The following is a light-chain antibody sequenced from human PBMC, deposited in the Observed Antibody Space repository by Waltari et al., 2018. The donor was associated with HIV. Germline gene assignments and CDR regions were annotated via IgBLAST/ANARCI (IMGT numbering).Light chain of an antibody. Sequence: EIVLTQSPGTMCLSPGERATLSCRASQSVSSPYLAWYQQKPGQAPRLLLYGASSRATGIPDRFSGSGSGTDFTLTISRLEPEDFAVYYCQQYGSSSLTFGGGTKVEIK. CDR1: QSVSSPY. CDR3: QQYGSSSLT. V-gene: IGKV3-20*01. J-gene: IGKJ4*01. CDR2: GAS.